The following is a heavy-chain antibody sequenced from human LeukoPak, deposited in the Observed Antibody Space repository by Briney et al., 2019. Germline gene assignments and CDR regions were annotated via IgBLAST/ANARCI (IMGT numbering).Heavy chain of an antibody. CDR3: ARVTMVRGEGYYFDY. CDR1: GGSITSYY. V-gene: IGHV4-59*01. J-gene: IGHJ4*02. D-gene: IGHD3-10*01. CDR2: IYYSGST. Sequence: PSETLSLTCTVSGGSITSYYWNWIRQPPGKGLEWIGYIYYSGSTNYNPSLKSRVTISVDTSKNQFSLKLSSVTAADTAVYYCARVTMVRGEGYYFDYWGQGTLVTVSS.